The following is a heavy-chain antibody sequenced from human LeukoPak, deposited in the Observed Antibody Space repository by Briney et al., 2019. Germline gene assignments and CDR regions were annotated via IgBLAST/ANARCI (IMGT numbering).Heavy chain of an antibody. CDR1: GFTFSTYA. V-gene: IGHV3-30*01. D-gene: IGHD2-8*01. J-gene: IGHJ4*02. CDR2: ISYDGSHD. CDR3: ARGTGVYVISPFDY. Sequence: GGSLRLSCAASGFTFSTYAMHWVRQAPGKGLEWVAHISYDGSHDYYAVSVKGRFTISRDKSKNTLFLQMNSLRAEDTAVYYCARGTGVYVISPFDYWGQGTLVTVSS.